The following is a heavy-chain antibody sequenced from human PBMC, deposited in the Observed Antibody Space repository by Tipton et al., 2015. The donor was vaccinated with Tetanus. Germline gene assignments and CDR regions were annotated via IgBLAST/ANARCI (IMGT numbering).Heavy chain of an antibody. CDR1: GGPIISGTPY. V-gene: IGHV4-39*01. CDR3: AGQADNWFDP. CDR2: IYYSGTT. J-gene: IGHJ5*02. Sequence: TLSLTCTVSGGPIISGTPYWGWIRQLPGKGLEWIGQIYYSGTTYYNSPLQRRVPISLDSPKNQVSLKLNSVTAADTAVYYCAGQADNWFDPWGQGTLVVVSS.